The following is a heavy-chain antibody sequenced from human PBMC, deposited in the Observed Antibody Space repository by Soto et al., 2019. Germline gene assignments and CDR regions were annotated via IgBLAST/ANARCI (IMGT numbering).Heavy chain of an antibody. J-gene: IGHJ6*02. V-gene: IGHV1-8*01. CDR2: MNPNSGNT. Sequence: GASVKVSCKASGYTFTSYDINWVRQATGQGLEWMGWMNPNSGNTGYAQKFQGRVTMTRNTSIGTAYMELSSLRSEDTAVYYCARNTYYYDSSGYYFYYYYGMDVWGQGTTVTVSS. CDR1: GYTFTSYD. D-gene: IGHD3-22*01. CDR3: ARNTYYYDSSGYYFYYYYGMDV.